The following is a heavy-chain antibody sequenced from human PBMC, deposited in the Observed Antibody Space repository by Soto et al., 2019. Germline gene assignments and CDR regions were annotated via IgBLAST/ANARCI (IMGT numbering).Heavy chain of an antibody. J-gene: IGHJ4*02. V-gene: IGHV3-23*01. CDR2: ISGSGGRT. Sequence: PGGSLRLSCAASGFTFSSYSMNWVRQAPGKGLEWVSAISGSGGRTYYADSVKGRFTISRDNFKNTLYLQMNSLRAEDTAVYYCAKDPLSPSYCGGDCYYFDFWGQGTLVTVSS. CDR3: AKDPLSPSYCGGDCYYFDF. D-gene: IGHD2-21*02. CDR1: GFTFSSYS.